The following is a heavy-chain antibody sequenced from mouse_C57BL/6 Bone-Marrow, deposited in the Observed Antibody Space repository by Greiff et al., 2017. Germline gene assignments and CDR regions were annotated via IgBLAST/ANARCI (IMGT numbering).Heavy chain of an antibody. CDR3: ARRVTTGAMDY. CDR2: INSDGGST. J-gene: IGHJ4*01. D-gene: IGHD2-1*01. Sequence: EVKLVASGGGLVQPGESLKLSCESTEYEFPSHDMSWVRKTPEKRLELVAAINSDGGSTYYPDTMERRFIISIDNTKKTLYLQMSSLRSEDTALYYCARRVTTGAMDYWGQGPSVTVSS. V-gene: IGHV5-2*01. CDR1: EYEFPSHD.